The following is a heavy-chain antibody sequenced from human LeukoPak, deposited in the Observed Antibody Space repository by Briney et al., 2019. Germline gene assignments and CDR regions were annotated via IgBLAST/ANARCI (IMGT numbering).Heavy chain of an antibody. V-gene: IGHV3-53*01. Sequence: PGGSLRLSCAASGFTVNNNYMTWVRQAPGKGLEWVSVLYSNSTTYYADSVKGRFTISRDSSKNTLYLQMNSLRAEDTAVYYCARGITMMIVAPGYWGQGTLVTVSS. CDR3: ARGITMMIVAPGY. D-gene: IGHD3-22*01. CDR1: GFTVNNNY. J-gene: IGHJ4*02. CDR2: LYSNSTT.